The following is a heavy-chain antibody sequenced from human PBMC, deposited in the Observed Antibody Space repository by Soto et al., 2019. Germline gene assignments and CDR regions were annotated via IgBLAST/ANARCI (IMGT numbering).Heavy chain of an antibody. V-gene: IGHV3-9*01. Sequence: EVQLVESGGGLVQPGRSLRLSCAASGFTLRNYAMHWVRQAPGKGLEWVSGISWSGGTIGYADSVKGRFTISRDNAKNSLYLEMNSLRAEDTALYYCAKDISLRGWVYLVVEYWGQGTLVTVSP. CDR2: ISWSGGTI. D-gene: IGHD6-13*01. CDR3: AKDISLRGWVYLVVEY. CDR1: GFTLRNYA. J-gene: IGHJ4*02.